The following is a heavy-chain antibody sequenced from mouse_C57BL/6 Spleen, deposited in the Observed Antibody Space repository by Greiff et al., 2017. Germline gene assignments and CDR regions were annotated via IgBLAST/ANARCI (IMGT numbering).Heavy chain of an antibody. Sequence: QVQLQQSGAELVRPGASVTLSCKASGYTFTDYEMHWVKQTPVHGLEWIGAIDPETGGTAYNQKFKGKAILTADKSSSTAYMELRSLTSEDSAVYYCTRSELRAMDYWGQGTSVTVSS. CDR1: GYTFTDYE. J-gene: IGHJ4*01. CDR2: IDPETGGT. V-gene: IGHV1-15*01. CDR3: TRSELRAMDY.